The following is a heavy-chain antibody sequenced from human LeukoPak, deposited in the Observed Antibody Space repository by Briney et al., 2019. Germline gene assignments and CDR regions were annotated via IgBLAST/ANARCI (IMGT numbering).Heavy chain of an antibody. CDR2: ISSSGSTI. Sequence: GGSLRLSCAASGFTFSSYEMNWVRQAPGKGLEWVSYISSSGSTIYYADSVKGRFTISRDNAKNSLYLQMNSLRAEDTALYYCTRDRYSSGWYAFDIWGQGTMVTVSS. CDR3: TRDRYSSGWYAFDI. D-gene: IGHD6-19*01. V-gene: IGHV3-48*03. J-gene: IGHJ3*02. CDR1: GFTFSSYE.